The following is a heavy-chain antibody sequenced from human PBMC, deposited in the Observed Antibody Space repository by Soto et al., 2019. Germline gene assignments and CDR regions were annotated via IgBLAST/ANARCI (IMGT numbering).Heavy chain of an antibody. CDR3: ARGGGSYREGVTYYFDY. CDR1: GFTFSSYG. Sequence: QVQLVESGGGVVQPGRSLRLSCAASGFTFSSYGMHWVRQAPGKGLEWVAVIWYDGSNKYYADSVKGRFTISRDNSKNTLYLQMNSLRAEDTAVYYGARGGGSYREGVTYYFDYWGQGTLVTVSS. V-gene: IGHV3-33*01. J-gene: IGHJ4*02. CDR2: IWYDGSNK. D-gene: IGHD1-26*01.